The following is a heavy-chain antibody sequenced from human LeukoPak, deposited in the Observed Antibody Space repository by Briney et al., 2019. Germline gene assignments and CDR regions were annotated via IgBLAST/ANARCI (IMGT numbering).Heavy chain of an antibody. D-gene: IGHD6-6*01. CDR1: GFTFSRYG. Sequence: GGSLRLSCAASGFTFSRYGLHWVRQAPGKGLEWVAFIRDDGSTRYYADSVKGRFTISRDNSKNTLYLQMNSLRAEDTAVYYCAKVFGSSPIWGQGTMVTVSS. J-gene: IGHJ3*02. CDR3: AKVFGSSPI. CDR2: IRDDGSTR. V-gene: IGHV3-30*02.